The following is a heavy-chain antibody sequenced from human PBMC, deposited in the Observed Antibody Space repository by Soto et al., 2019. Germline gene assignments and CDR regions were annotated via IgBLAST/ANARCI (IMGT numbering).Heavy chain of an antibody. J-gene: IGHJ6*02. Sequence: PSETLSLTCTVSGGSIDSSSYYWGWIRQPPGKGLEWVGTIYYSGSTNYNPSLKSRVTISVDTSKNQFSLKLSSVTAADTAVYYCARERGSSSSGARNYYGMDVWGQGTTVTVSS. D-gene: IGHD6-6*01. CDR3: ARERGSSSSGARNYYGMDV. CDR1: GGSIDSSSYY. CDR2: IYYSGST. V-gene: IGHV4-39*07.